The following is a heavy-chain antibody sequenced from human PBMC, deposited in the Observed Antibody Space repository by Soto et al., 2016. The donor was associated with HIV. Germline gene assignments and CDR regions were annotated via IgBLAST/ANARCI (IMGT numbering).Heavy chain of an antibody. CDR3: TRTAMDYESGSGSPFDY. CDR2: LNPNTLST. J-gene: IGHJ4*02. V-gene: IGHV1-2*02. CDR1: GGTFSSYV. Sequence: QVQLVQSGAEVKKPGSSVKVSCKGSGGTFSSYVISWVRQAPGQGLEWLGWLNPNTLSTNYAQKFRGRVTMTRDPSSSTTYIDLTSLRSDDTALYFCTRTAMDYESGSGSPFDYWGQGTQVTVSS. D-gene: IGHD3-10*01.